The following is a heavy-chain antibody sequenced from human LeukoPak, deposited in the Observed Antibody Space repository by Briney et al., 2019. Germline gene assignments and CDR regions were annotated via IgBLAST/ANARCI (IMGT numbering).Heavy chain of an antibody. D-gene: IGHD6-13*01. CDR1: GGSFSGYY. CDR2: INHSGST. V-gene: IGHV4-34*01. J-gene: IGHJ4*02. CDR3: ARGGRQQLTPYYFDY. Sequence: SETLSLTCAVYGGSFSGYYWSWIRQPPGKGLECIGEINHSGSTNYNPSLKSRVTISVDTSKNQFSLKLSSVTAADTAVYYCARGGRQQLTPYYFDYWGQGTLVTASS.